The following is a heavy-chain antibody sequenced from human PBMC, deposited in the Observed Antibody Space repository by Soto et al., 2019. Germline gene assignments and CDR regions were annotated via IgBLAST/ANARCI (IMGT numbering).Heavy chain of an antibody. Sequence: SETLSLTCAVYGGSFSGYYWSWIRQPPGKGLEWIGEINHSGSTNYNPSLKSRVTISVDTSKNQFSLKLSSVTAADTAVYYCARGKKHVLRFLEWSSPYGMDVWGQGTTVTVSS. V-gene: IGHV4-34*01. J-gene: IGHJ6*02. CDR3: ARGKKHVLRFLEWSSPYGMDV. CDR2: INHSGST. D-gene: IGHD3-3*01. CDR1: GGSFSGYY.